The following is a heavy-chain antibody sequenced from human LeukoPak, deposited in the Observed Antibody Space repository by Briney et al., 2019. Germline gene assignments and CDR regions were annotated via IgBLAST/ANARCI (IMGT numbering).Heavy chain of an antibody. CDR2: IKSDGSST. D-gene: IGHD1-26*01. CDR1: GFTFSRYW. Sequence: HTGGSLRLSCAASGFTFSRYWMHWVRQAPGKGLVWVSCIKSDGSSTSIADSAKGRFTISRDNPKNTVYLQMNSLRAEDTAVYYCVRDSRSYNFDYWGQGTLVTVSS. J-gene: IGHJ4*02. V-gene: IGHV3-74*01. CDR3: VRDSRSYNFDY.